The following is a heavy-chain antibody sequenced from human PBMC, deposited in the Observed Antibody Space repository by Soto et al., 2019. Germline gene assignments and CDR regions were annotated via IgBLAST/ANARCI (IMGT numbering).Heavy chain of an antibody. CDR3: WTAQPGGNNGYRGDYDGMDV. V-gene: IGHV3-15*01. CDR1: GFTFSKAW. CDR2: IKSKSDGGTT. Sequence: PGGSLRLACTASGFTFSKAWMSWVSQAPGKGLEWVGRIKSKSDGGTTDFAAPVKGRFTISRDDAKSTLDLQMNSLKSDDTAVYYCWTAQPGGNNGYRGDYDGMDVWGQGTTVTVYS. D-gene: IGHD3-22*01. J-gene: IGHJ6*02.